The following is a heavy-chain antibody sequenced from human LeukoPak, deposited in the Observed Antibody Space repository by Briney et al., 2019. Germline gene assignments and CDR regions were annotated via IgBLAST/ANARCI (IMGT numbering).Heavy chain of an antibody. D-gene: IGHD5-18*01. CDR2: ISHDGSNK. CDR3: AKDLQYSYGYSYYYYGMDV. J-gene: IGHJ6*02. V-gene: IGHV3-30*18. Sequence: PGGSLRLSCAASGFTFSSYGMHWVRQAPGKGLEWVAVISHDGSNKYYADSVKGRFTISRDNSKNTLYLHMNSLRAEDTAVYYCAKDLQYSYGYSYYYYGMDVWGQGTTVTVSS. CDR1: GFTFSSYG.